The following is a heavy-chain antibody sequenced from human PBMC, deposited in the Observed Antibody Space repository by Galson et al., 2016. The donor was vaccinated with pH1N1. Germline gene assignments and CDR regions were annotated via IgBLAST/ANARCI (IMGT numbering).Heavy chain of an antibody. CDR2: IDWDDDK. J-gene: IGHJ4*02. CDR1: GFSLRTSGMC. CDR3: ARLDYGDNSGYFEY. V-gene: IGHV2-70*01. Sequence: PALVKPTQTLTLTCTFSGFSLRTSGMCVSWIRQPPGKALEWLALIDWDDDKYYSTSMRTRLTISKDTSKNQVVLTMTNMDPVDTATYYCARLDYGDNSGYFEYWGQGTLATVSS. D-gene: IGHD4-17*01.